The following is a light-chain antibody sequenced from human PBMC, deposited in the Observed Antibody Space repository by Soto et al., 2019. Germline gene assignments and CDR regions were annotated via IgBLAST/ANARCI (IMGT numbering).Light chain of an antibody. CDR2: DVS. CDR3: SSYTRTSTVV. J-gene: IGLJ2*01. CDR1: SSDVGGYNY. V-gene: IGLV2-14*03. Sequence: QSALTQPASVSGSPGQSVTISCTGTSSDVGGYNYVSWYQHHPGKAPKLMIYDVSNRPSGVSNRFSGSKSDNTASLTISGLQAEDEADYYCSSYTRTSTVVFGGGTKVTVL.